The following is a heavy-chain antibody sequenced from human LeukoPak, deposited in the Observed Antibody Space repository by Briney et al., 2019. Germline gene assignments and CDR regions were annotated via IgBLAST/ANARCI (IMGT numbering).Heavy chain of an antibody. J-gene: IGHJ4*02. Sequence: GASVKVSCKASGYTFTGYYMHWVRQAPGQGLEWMGWINPNSGGTSFAQKFQGRVTMTRDTSISTAYMELSRLRSDDTAVYYRARVGFCSGGLCPYYFDYWGQGTLVTVSS. CDR2: INPNSGGT. CDR1: GYTFTGYY. CDR3: ARVGFCSGGLCPYYFDY. D-gene: IGHD2-15*01. V-gene: IGHV1-2*02.